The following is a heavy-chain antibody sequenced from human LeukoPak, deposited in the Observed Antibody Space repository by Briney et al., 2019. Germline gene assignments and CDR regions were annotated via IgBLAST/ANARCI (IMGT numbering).Heavy chain of an antibody. D-gene: IGHD3-22*01. Sequence: PGGSLRLSCAASGFTFDEYAMHWVRQPPGKGLEWVSGISWNSGSIDYADSVKGRFTISRDNAKNSLYLQMNSLRAEDTALYYCAKDTGYYYDSSNYWVWGQGTLVTVSS. CDR3: AKDTGYYYDSSNYWV. J-gene: IGHJ4*02. V-gene: IGHV3-9*01. CDR2: ISWNSGSI. CDR1: GFTFDEYA.